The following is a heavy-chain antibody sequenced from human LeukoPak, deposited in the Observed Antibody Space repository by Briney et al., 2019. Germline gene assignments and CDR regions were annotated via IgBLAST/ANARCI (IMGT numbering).Heavy chain of an antibody. CDR2: ISWNSGSI. D-gene: IGHD6-19*01. Sequence: PGRSLRLSCAASGFTFDDYAMHWVRQAPGKGLEWVSGISWNSGSIGYADSVKGRFTISRDNAKNSLYLQMNSLRAEDTAVYYCARGQWLVRGTRFDYWGQGTLVTVSS. CDR1: GFTFDDYA. V-gene: IGHV3-9*01. J-gene: IGHJ4*02. CDR3: ARGQWLVRGTRFDY.